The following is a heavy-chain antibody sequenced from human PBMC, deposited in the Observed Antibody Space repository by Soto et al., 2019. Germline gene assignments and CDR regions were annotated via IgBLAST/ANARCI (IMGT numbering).Heavy chain of an antibody. CDR2: ISSSSSTI. J-gene: IGHJ4*02. CDR1: GFPFRSSR. D-gene: IGHD3-10*01. V-gene: IGHV3-48*02. Sequence: GSLKLCPGGTGFPFRSSRMNWVQAAPGKGLEWVSYISSSSSTIYYADSVKGRFTIFRDNAKNSLYLQMNSLRDEDTAVYYCARGTALWFGELFYWGQGTLVTVSS. CDR3: ARGTALWFGELFY.